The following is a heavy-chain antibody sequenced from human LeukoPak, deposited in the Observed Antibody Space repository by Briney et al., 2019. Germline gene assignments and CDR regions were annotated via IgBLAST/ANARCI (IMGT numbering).Heavy chain of an antibody. V-gene: IGHV3-23*01. CDR3: AKPCRSGLSPFDAFDI. Sequence: GGSLRLSCAASGFTFSSYAMSWVRQAPGKGLEWVSANSGSGDSTYYADSVKGRFTISRDNSKNTLYLQMNSLRAEDTAVYYCAKPCRSGLSPFDAFDIWGQGTMVAVSS. CDR2: NSGSGDST. J-gene: IGHJ3*02. D-gene: IGHD6-19*01. CDR1: GFTFSSYA.